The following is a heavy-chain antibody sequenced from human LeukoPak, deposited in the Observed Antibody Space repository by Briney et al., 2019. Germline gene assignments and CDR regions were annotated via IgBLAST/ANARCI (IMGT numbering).Heavy chain of an antibody. CDR2: IHTSGNT. V-gene: IGHV4-4*07. J-gene: IGHJ4*02. Sequence: SETLSLTCTVSGGSISTYYWSWIRQPAGKGLEWIGRIHTSGNTDYNPSLKSRVTMSVDTSKNQFSLKLSSVTAADTAVYYCAREGSMTARPFVSIDYWGQGTPVTISS. D-gene: IGHD6-6*01. CDR3: AREGSMTARPFVSIDY. CDR1: GGSISTYY.